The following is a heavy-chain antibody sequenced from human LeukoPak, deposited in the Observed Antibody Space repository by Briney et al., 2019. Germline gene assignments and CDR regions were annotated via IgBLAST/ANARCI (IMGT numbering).Heavy chain of an antibody. CDR2: IYHSGST. D-gene: IGHD3-3*01. J-gene: IGHJ4*02. Sequence: SETLSLTCAVYSGSFSSGGYYWSWIRQPPGKGLEWIGYIYHSGSTYYNPSLKSRVTISVDRSKNQFSLKLSSVTAADTAVYYCARTPLYYDFWSGYYPTFDYWGQGTLVTVSS. V-gene: IGHV4-30-2*01. CDR1: SGSFSSGGYY. CDR3: ARTPLYYDFWSGYYPTFDY.